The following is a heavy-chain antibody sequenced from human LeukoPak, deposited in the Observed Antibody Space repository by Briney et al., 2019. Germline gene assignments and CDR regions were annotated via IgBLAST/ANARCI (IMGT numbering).Heavy chain of an antibody. D-gene: IGHD3-10*01. CDR3: ARVYSKLWFGELLYFDY. CDR1: GYTFTSYG. V-gene: IGHV1-18*01. J-gene: IGHJ4*02. CDR2: ISAYNGNT. Sequence: ASVKVSCKASGYTFTSYGISWVRQAPGQGLEWMGWISAYNGNTNYAQKLQGRVTMTTDTSTSTAYMELRGLRSDDTAVYYCARVYSKLWFGELLYFDYWGQGTLVTVSS.